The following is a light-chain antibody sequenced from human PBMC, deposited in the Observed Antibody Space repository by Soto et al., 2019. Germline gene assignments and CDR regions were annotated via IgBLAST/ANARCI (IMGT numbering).Light chain of an antibody. CDR2: GAS. V-gene: IGKV3-15*01. Sequence: EVVMTQSPATLSVSPWERVTFSCRASQSVTTNLAWYQHKPGQSPRLLISGASTGASGIPPRFSGSGSGTEFTLTIDRLQSADFAVYYCQQYGSSPTFGQGTKVDIK. J-gene: IGKJ1*01. CDR1: QSVTTN. CDR3: QQYGSSPT.